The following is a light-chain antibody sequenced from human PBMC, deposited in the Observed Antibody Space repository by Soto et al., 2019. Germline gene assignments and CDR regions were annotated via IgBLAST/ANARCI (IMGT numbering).Light chain of an antibody. CDR1: QSVSSN. J-gene: IGKJ4*01. V-gene: IGKV3-15*01. CDR2: GAS. Sequence: IVLTPSPATLSVSPGERATLSCRASQSVSSNLAWYQQKPGQAPRLLIYGASTRASGIPARFSGSGSGTEFTLTISSLQSEDFAVYYCQQYHNWLTFGGGTKVDIK. CDR3: QQYHNWLT.